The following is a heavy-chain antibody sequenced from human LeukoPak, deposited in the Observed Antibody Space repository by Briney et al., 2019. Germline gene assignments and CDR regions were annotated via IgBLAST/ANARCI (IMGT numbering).Heavy chain of an antibody. J-gene: IGHJ6*03. V-gene: IGHV1-8*01. D-gene: IGHD6-6*01. CDR2: MNPNSGNT. Sequence: GASVKVSCKASGYTFTSYDINWVRQATGQGLEWMGCMNPNSGNTGYAQKFQGRVTMTRNTSISTAYMELSSLRSEDTAVYYCAVSTFIEYSSSWYYYYYMDVWGKGTTVTVSS. CDR3: AVSTFIEYSSSWYYYYYMDV. CDR1: GYTFTSYD.